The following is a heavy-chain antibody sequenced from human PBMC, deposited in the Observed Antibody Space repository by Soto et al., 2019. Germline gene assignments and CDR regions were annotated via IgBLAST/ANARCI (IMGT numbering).Heavy chain of an antibody. CDR1: GYAFTGYY. D-gene: IGHD1-1*01. J-gene: IGHJ2*01. Sequence: ASVTVSCKTSGYAFTGYYMHWVRQAPGQGLEWMGWINPNSGGTNYAQKFQGWVTMTRDTSISTAYMELSRLRSDDTAVYYCARGPKQHDWYFDLWGRGTLVTVSS. CDR3: ARGPKQHDWYFDL. V-gene: IGHV1-2*04. CDR2: INPNSGGT.